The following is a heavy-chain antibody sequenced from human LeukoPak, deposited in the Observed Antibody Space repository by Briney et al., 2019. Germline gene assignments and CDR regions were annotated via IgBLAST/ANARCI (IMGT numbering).Heavy chain of an antibody. CDR2: ISYSGNT. CDR1: GGSISNTDSY. V-gene: IGHV4-30-4*01. D-gene: IGHD5/OR15-5a*01. J-gene: IGHJ6*02. Sequence: SETLSLTCTVSGGSISNTDSYWNWLRQPPGKGLEWIGFISYSGNTYSTPSLESRLTISIDTAKNQFSLSLSSVTAADTAVYFCAREIVSSYYYNGMDVWGQGTTVTVSS. CDR3: AREIVSSYYYNGMDV.